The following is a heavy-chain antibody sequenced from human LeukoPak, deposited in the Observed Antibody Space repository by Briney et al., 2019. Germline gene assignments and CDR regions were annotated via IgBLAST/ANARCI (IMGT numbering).Heavy chain of an antibody. CDR3: ARDQGGYDKGDYYYYGMDV. V-gene: IGHV4-59*01. CDR1: GVSISSYY. CDR2: IYYSGST. Sequence: PSETLSLTCSASGVSISSYYWSWIRQPPGKGLEWGGYIYYSGSTNYNHSLKSRETISVDTSKNQFSLKLSSVTAEDTAVYYCARDQGGYDKGDYYYYGMDVWGKGTTVTVSS. D-gene: IGHD5-12*01. J-gene: IGHJ6*04.